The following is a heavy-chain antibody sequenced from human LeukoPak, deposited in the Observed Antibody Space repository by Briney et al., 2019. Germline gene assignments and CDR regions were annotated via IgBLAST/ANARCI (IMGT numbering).Heavy chain of an antibody. CDR1: GGSISSGDYY. Sequence: PSETLSLTCTVSGGSISSGDYYWGWIRQPPGKGLEWIGYIYYSGSTYYNPSLKSRVTISVDTSKNQFSLKLSSVTAADTAVYYCAREDYYDSSGSDYWGQGTLVTVSS. D-gene: IGHD3-22*01. V-gene: IGHV4-30-4*01. CDR3: AREDYYDSSGSDY. J-gene: IGHJ4*02. CDR2: IYYSGST.